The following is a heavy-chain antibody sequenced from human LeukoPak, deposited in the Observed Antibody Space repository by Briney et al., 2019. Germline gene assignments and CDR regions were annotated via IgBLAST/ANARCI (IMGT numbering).Heavy chain of an antibody. J-gene: IGHJ4*02. D-gene: IGHD3-22*01. CDR1: GGSIGSYY. V-gene: IGHV4-59*01. CDR3: ARQRYYDSSGLFVDY. CDR2: IYYSGST. Sequence: SETLSLTCTVSGGSIGSYYWSWIRQPPGKGLEWIGYIYYSGSTNYNPSLKSRVTISVDTSKNQFSLKLSSVTAADTAVYYCARQRYYDSSGLFVDYWGQGTLVTVSS.